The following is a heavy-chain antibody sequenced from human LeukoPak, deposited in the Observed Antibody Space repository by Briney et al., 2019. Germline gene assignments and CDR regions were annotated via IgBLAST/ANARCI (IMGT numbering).Heavy chain of an antibody. CDR1: GFTFSSYG. CDR3: ATGYCSGGSCYADFDY. D-gene: IGHD2-15*01. V-gene: IGHV3-33*08. J-gene: IGHJ4*02. Sequence: GGSLRLSCATSGFTFSSYGMHWVRQVPGKGLEWVTVISHDAKSTYHVDSVKGRFTISRDNSKNTLYLQMNSLRAEDTAVYYCATGYCSGGSCYADFDYWGQGTLVTVSS. CDR2: ISHDAKST.